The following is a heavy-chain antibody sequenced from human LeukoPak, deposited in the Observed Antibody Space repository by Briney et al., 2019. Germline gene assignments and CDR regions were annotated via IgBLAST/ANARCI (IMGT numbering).Heavy chain of an antibody. V-gene: IGHV3-53*01. CDR1: GFTVSSNY. D-gene: IGHD2-15*01. Sequence: GGSLRLSCAASGFTVSSNYMSWVRQAPGRGLEWVSVIYSGGSAYYADSVKGRFTISRDNSKNTLYLQMNSLRAEDTAVYYCARVVGGGYYFDYWGQGTLVTVSS. J-gene: IGHJ4*02. CDR3: ARVVGGGYYFDY. CDR2: IYSGGSA.